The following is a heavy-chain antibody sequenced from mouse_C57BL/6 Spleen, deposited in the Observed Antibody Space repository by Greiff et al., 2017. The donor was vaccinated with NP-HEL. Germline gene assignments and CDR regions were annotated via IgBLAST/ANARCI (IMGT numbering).Heavy chain of an antibody. V-gene: IGHV1-52*01. CDR1: GYTFTSYW. Sequence: QVQLQQPGAELVRPGSSVKLSCKASGYTFTSYWMHWVKQRPIQGLEWIGNIDPSDSETHYNQKFKDKATLTADKSSSTAYMQLSSLTSEDSAVYYCARGGDGYPLWGQGTLVTVSA. CDR3: ARGGDGYPL. D-gene: IGHD2-3*01. CDR2: IDPSDSET. J-gene: IGHJ3*01.